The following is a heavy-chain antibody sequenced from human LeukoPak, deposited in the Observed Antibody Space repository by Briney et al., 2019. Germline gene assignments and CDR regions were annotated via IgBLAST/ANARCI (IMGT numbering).Heavy chain of an antibody. D-gene: IGHD4-11*01. CDR2: IHNNGIM. J-gene: IGHJ5*02. CDR1: GGSISTRSHH. V-gene: IGHV4-39*07. CDR3: ARDATVTGVNWFDT. Sequence: SETLSLTCIVSGGSISTRSHHWGWIRQPPGKGLEWMGSIHNNGIMYYNPSLQTRVIISVDRSKKHFSLPLSSVTAAATAVFSWARDATVTGVNWFDTWGQGIHVTVSS.